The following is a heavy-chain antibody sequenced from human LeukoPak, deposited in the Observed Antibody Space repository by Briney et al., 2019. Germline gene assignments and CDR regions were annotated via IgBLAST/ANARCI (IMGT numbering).Heavy chain of an antibody. D-gene: IGHD6-19*01. CDR2: ISGSGGST. CDR1: GFTFSNYA. Sequence: GGSLRLSCAASGFTFSNYAMSWVRQAPGKGLEWVSAISGSGGSTYYADSVKGRFTISRDISKNTLYLQMNSLRAEDTAVYYCARLAVAGIYDCWGQGTLVTVSS. J-gene: IGHJ4*02. V-gene: IGHV3-23*01. CDR3: ARLAVAGIYDC.